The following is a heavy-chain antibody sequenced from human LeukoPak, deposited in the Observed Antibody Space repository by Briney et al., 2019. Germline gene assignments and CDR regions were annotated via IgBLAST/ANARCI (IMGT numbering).Heavy chain of an antibody. CDR3: ARAPSHYGDYIQYFLGYYYYGRDV. CDR1: GGTFSSYA. J-gene: IGHJ6*02. D-gene: IGHD4-17*01. Sequence: SVKVSCKASGGTFSSYAISWVRQAPGQGLEWMGGIIPIFGTANYAQKFQGRVTITADESTSTAYMELSSLRSEDTAVYYCARAPSHYGDYIQYFLGYYYYGRDVWGQGTTVTVSS. CDR2: IIPIFGTA. V-gene: IGHV1-69*01.